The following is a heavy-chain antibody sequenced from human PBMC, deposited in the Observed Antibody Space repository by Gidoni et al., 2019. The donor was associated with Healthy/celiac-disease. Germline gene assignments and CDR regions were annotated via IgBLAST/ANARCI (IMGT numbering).Heavy chain of an antibody. CDR3: AKDPSPGTPPGYFDY. Sequence: VQLVESGGGVVQPGRSLRLSCAASGCTFSSYGMHWVRQAPGKGLEWVAVISYDGSNKYYADSVKGRFTITRDNAKNTLYLQMNSLRAEDTAAYYCAKDPSPGTPPGYFDYWGQGTLVTVSS. CDR2: ISYDGSNK. CDR1: GCTFSSYG. J-gene: IGHJ4*02. V-gene: IGHV3-30*18. D-gene: IGHD1-26*01.